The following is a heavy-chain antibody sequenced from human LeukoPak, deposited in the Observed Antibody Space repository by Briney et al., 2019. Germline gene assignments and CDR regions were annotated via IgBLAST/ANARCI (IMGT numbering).Heavy chain of an antibody. CDR2: IYYSGNT. CDR3: ARAPRSYKYYFDY. Sequence: SETLSLTCTVSGVSVTSSAYYWGWIRQSPGKGLEWIGNIYYSGNTYYNPSLKSRVTISVDTSKNQFSLKLSSVTAADTAVYYCARAPRSYKYYFDYWGQGTLVTVSS. V-gene: IGHV4-39*01. J-gene: IGHJ4*02. CDR1: GVSVTSSAYY. D-gene: IGHD1-26*01.